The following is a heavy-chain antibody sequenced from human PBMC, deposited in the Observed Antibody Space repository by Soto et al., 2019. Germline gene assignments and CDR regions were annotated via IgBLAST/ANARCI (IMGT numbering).Heavy chain of an antibody. J-gene: IGHJ6*02. Sequence: QVQLQESGPGLVKPSETLSLSCTVSGGSINSYYWSWIRQSPGKRMEWIGYVQHSWGSSYNPSLQSRVALSLDTSESQSSLRVPSVTASDTDVYECARRGFGPLHGLVDVWGHGTTFTVSS. V-gene: IGHV4-59*08. CDR1: GGSINSYY. D-gene: IGHD3-10*01. CDR3: ARRGFGPLHGLVDV. CDR2: VQHSWGS.